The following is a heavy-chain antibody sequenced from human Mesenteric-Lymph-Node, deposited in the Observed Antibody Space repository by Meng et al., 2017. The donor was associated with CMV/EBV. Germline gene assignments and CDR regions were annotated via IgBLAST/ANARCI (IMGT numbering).Heavy chain of an antibody. CDR3: ARSAGDLDY. Sequence: CSISVDLVSRHIAAWHWIGPSPSRGLEWLGRTYYRSKWYSEYAESVKRRITINPDTSKNQFSLQLNSVTPEDTAVYYCARSAGDLDYWGQGTLVTVSS. D-gene: IGHD7-27*01. CDR1: VDLVSRHIAA. J-gene: IGHJ4*02. CDR2: TYYRSKWYS. V-gene: IGHV6-1*01.